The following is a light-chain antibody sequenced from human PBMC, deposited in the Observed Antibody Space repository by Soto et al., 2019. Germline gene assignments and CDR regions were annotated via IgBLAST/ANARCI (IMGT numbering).Light chain of an antibody. Sequence: DIPMTQSPSSLSASVGDRVTITCQASQDISNYLNWYQQKPGKAPKLLIYDASNLETGVPSRFSGSGSGTDFTFTISSLQHEDIATYYCQQYDNPSLTFGGGTKVEIK. CDR1: QDISNY. J-gene: IGKJ4*01. CDR3: QQYDNPSLT. CDR2: DAS. V-gene: IGKV1-33*01.